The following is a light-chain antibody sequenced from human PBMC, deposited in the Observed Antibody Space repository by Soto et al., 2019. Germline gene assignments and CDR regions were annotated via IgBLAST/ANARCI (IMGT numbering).Light chain of an antibody. J-gene: IGKJ4*01. CDR1: QSVSSN. CDR3: QQYNNWPPLT. Sequence: EIVMTQYQATLSVSPRETDTLSCRPSQSVSSNLAWYQQKPGQDPRLLIYGASTRATGIPARFSGSGSGTEFTLTISSLQSEDFAVYYCQQYNNWPPLTFGGGTKVDIK. CDR2: GAS. V-gene: IGKV3-15*01.